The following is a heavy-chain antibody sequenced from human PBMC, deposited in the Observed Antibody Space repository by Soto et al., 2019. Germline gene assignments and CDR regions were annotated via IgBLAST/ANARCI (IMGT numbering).Heavy chain of an antibody. D-gene: IGHD1-20*01. J-gene: IGHJ4*02. Sequence: EVQLVESGGGLVQPGGSLRLSCAASGFTFSSYSMNWVRQAPGKGLEWVSYISSSSTTIYYADSVKGRFTISRDDAKNSLYLQMNSLRAEDTAVYFCARGANWIGGNSDYWGQGTLVTVSS. V-gene: IGHV3-48*01. CDR2: ISSSSTTI. CDR3: ARGANWIGGNSDY. CDR1: GFTFSSYS.